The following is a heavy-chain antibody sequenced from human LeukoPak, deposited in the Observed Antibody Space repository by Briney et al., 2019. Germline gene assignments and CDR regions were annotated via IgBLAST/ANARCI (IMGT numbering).Heavy chain of an antibody. CDR1: GGSFSSYY. D-gene: IGHD3-10*01. V-gene: IGHV4-59*01. CDR2: IYYSGST. Sequence: SETLSLTCSVSGGSFSSYYWSWIRQPPGKGLEWIGYIYYSGSTKYNSSLKSRVTISVDTSKNQFFLKLSSVTAADTAVYYCARGWRYYGSADVWGQGTTVTVSS. J-gene: IGHJ6*02. CDR3: ARGWRYYGSADV.